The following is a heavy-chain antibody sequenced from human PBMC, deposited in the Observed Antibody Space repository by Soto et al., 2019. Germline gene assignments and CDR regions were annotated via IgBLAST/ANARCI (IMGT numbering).Heavy chain of an antibody. CDR3: ARDHRYNWNDEGWFDP. CDR2: LNPNSGNT. J-gene: IGHJ5*02. CDR1: GYIFSTYD. Sequence: QVQLVQSGAEVKKPGASVKVSCKASGYIFSTYDINWVRQAPGQGLEWMGWLNPNSGNTGCAQKFQGRVTMTRNTSINTAYMELSSLGSEDTAVYYCARDHRYNWNDEGWFDPWGQGTLVTVSS. D-gene: IGHD1-20*01. V-gene: IGHV1-8*01.